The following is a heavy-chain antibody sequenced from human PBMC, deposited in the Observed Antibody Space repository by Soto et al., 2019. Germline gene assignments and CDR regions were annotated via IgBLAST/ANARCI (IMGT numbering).Heavy chain of an antibody. CDR2: ISAYNGNT. CDR3: ARDHSHDYGDYADQNYYYGMDV. J-gene: IGHJ6*02. Sequence: QVQLVQSGAEVKKPGASVKVSCKASGYTFTSYGISWVRQAPGQGLEWMGWISAYNGNTNYAQKLQGRVTMTTDTSTSTAYMELRSLRSDDTAVYYCARDHSHDYGDYADQNYYYGMDVWGQGTTVTVSS. CDR1: GYTFTSYG. D-gene: IGHD4-17*01. V-gene: IGHV1-18*04.